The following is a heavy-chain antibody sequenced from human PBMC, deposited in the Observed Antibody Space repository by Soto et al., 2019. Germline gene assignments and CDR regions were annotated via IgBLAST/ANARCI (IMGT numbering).Heavy chain of an antibody. V-gene: IGHV4-39*07. CDR1: GGSISRSSYY. CDR2: IYYSGST. Sequence: SETLSLTCTVSGGSISRSSYYWGWIRQPPGKGLEWIGSIYYSGSTYYNPSLKSRVTISVDTSKNQFSLKLSSVTAADTAVYYCAKSDGKTYYDILTGYRPVNYFDYWGQGTLVTVSS. CDR3: AKSDGKTYYDILTGYRPVNYFDY. J-gene: IGHJ4*02. D-gene: IGHD3-9*01.